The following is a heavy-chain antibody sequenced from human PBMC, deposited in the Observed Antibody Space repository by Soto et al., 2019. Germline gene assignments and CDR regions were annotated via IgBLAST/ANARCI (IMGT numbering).Heavy chain of an antibody. CDR1: GGSISSYY. V-gene: IGHV4-34*01. Sequence: SETLSLTCTVSGGSISSYYWSWIRQPPGKGLEWIGEINHSGSTNYNPSLKSRVTISVDTSKNQFSLKLSSVTAADTAVYYCASSLYGSGSPDYWGQGTLVTVSS. CDR2: INHSGST. CDR3: ASSLYGSGSPDY. J-gene: IGHJ4*02. D-gene: IGHD3-10*01.